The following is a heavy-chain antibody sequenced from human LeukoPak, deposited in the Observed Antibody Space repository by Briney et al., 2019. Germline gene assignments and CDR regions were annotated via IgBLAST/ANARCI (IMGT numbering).Heavy chain of an antibody. CDR2: ISAYNGNT. CDR1: GYTFTSYG. D-gene: IGHD3-22*01. Sequence: GASVKVSCKASGYTFTSYGISWVRQAPGQGLEWMGWISAYNGNTNYAQKFQGRVTMTRDTSISTAYMELSRLRSDDTAVYYCAREGGIVVDPYFDYWGQGTLVTVSS. J-gene: IGHJ4*02. V-gene: IGHV1-18*01. CDR3: AREGGIVVDPYFDY.